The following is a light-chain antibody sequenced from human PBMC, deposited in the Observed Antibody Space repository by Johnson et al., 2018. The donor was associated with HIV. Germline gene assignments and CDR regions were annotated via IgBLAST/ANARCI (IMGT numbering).Light chain of an antibody. Sequence: QLVLTQPPSVSAAPGQKVTISCSGSSSNIGNNYVSWYQQLPGTAPKLLIYDNNKRPSGITDRFSGSKSGTSATLGITGLQTGDEADYYCGTWDSSLSAGVFGTGTNVTVL. CDR3: GTWDSSLSAGV. CDR2: DNN. J-gene: IGLJ1*01. V-gene: IGLV1-51*01. CDR1: SSNIGNNY.